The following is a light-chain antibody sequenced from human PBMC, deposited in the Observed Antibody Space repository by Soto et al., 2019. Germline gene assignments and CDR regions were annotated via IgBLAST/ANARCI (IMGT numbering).Light chain of an antibody. CDR1: QTVSSSY. V-gene: IGKV3-20*01. Sequence: IGLTRSPGTRSLCPLERATLAFRASQTVSSSYLAWYQQKPGQAPRLLIYGASNRATGIPDRFSGSGSGTDFTLTISSLQPDDFATYYCQQYNSYSWTFGQGTKVDIK. J-gene: IGKJ1*01. CDR3: QQYNSYSWT. CDR2: GAS.